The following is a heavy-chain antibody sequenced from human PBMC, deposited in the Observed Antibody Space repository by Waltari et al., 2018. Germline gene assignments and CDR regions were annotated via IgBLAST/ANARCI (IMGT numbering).Heavy chain of an antibody. CDR2: IYSGGST. D-gene: IGHD3-3*01. CDR3: AKDTVEWLSLY. Sequence: EVQLVESGGGLIQPGGSLRLPCAASGFTVSSHYMSWVRQAPGKGLEWVSVIYSGGSTYYADSVKGRFTISRDNSKNTLYLQMNSLRAEDTAVYYCAKDTVEWLSLYWGQGTLVTVSS. CDR1: GFTVSSHY. J-gene: IGHJ4*02. V-gene: IGHV3-53*01.